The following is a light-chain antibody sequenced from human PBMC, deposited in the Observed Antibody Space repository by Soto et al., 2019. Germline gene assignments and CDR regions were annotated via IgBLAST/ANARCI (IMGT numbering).Light chain of an antibody. CDR1: QSLTNSF. J-gene: IGKJ4*01. Sequence: EILLTQSPGTLSLSPGDRATLSCRSSQSLTNSFLAWYQQRPGQTPRLLIYGASIRSTDIPDRFSGSGSGTDFILTISRLQPEDFAVYFCQQYGRFPLSFGGGTKVEIK. CDR3: QQYGRFPLS. CDR2: GAS. V-gene: IGKV3-20*01.